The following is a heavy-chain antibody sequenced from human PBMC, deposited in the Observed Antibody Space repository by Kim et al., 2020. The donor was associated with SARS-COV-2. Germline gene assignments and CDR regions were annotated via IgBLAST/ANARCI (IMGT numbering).Heavy chain of an antibody. Sequence: GNAGYAEKFQGRLTMTRDISTSTAYMELSNLRSDDTAVYFCTRAYLNWFDPWGQGTLVTVSS. J-gene: IGHJ5*02. V-gene: IGHV1-8*01. CDR2: GNA. CDR3: TRAYLNWFDP.